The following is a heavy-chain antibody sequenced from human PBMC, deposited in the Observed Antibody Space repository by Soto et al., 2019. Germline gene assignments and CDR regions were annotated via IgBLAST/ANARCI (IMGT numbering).Heavy chain of an antibody. CDR2: IIPIFGTA. D-gene: IGHD3-3*01. CDR3: ANAPRITIWSPDV. Sequence: SVKVSCKASGGTFSSYAISWVRQAPGQGLEWMGGIIPIFGTANYAQKFQGRVTITADESTSTAYMELSSLRSEDTAVCYCANAPRITIWSPDVWGQGTTVTVSS. V-gene: IGHV1-69*13. J-gene: IGHJ6*02. CDR1: GGTFSSYA.